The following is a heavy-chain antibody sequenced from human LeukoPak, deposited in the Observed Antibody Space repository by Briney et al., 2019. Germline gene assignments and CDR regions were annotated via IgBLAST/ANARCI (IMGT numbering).Heavy chain of an antibody. J-gene: IGHJ3*02. CDR1: GFTFSDYY. D-gene: IGHD6-19*01. Sequence: GGSLRLSCAASGFTFSDYYMSWIRQAPGKGPEWVSYISSSSSYTNYADSVKGRFTISRDNAKNSLYLQMNSLRAEDTAVYYCARVGRRVAVAGNAFDIWGQGTMVTVSS. CDR3: ARVGRRVAVAGNAFDI. CDR2: ISSSSSYT. V-gene: IGHV3-11*06.